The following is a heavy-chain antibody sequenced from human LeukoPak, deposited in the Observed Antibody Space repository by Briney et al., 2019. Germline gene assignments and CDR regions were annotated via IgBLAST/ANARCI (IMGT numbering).Heavy chain of an antibody. CDR2: ISYDGSSK. CDR3: ARARSSYGYGDAFDI. V-gene: IGHV3-30*04. J-gene: IGHJ3*02. D-gene: IGHD5-18*01. Sequence: GGSLRLSCAASGFTFSTYAMHWVRQAPGKGLEWVAVISYDGSSKYYADSVKGRFTIPRDNSKNTLYLQMNSLRAEDTAVYYCARARSSYGYGDAFDIWGQGTMVTVSS. CDR1: GFTFSTYA.